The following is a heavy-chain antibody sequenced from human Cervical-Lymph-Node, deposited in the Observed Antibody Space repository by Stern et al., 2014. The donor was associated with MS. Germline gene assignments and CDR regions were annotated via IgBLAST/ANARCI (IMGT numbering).Heavy chain of an antibody. CDR1: GFTFGTYS. CDR3: ARDQYRITLVRGVIPRKGDYGMDV. J-gene: IGHJ6*02. V-gene: IGHV3-48*02. Sequence: EVQLVESGGGLVQPGGSLRLSCAASGFTFGTYSMNWVRPAPGKGLEWVSYISSSSGTLHYAHSVKGRFTISRANAKNSRYLQMNSLRDEDTAVYYCARDQYRITLVRGVIPRKGDYGMDVWGQGTTVTVSS. CDR2: ISSSSGTL. D-gene: IGHD3-10*01.